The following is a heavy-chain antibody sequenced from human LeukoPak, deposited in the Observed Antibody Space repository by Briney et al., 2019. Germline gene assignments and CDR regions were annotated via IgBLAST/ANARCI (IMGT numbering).Heavy chain of an antibody. CDR2: ISWEGNNK. CDR1: GFTFSSHG. CDR3: AKDFGSGWYYFDY. Sequence: GGSLRLSCAASGFTFSSHGMHWVPQAPGKGPEWVAAISWEGNNKYYADSVKGRFTISRDKSKKTLYLQMNSLGADDAAVYYCAKDFGSGWYYFDYWGQGTLVPVSS. V-gene: IGHV3-30*18. J-gene: IGHJ4*02. D-gene: IGHD6-19*01.